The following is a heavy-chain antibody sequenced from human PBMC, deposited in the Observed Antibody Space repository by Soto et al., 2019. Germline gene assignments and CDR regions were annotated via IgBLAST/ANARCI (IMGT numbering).Heavy chain of an antibody. CDR1: GGSFSGYY. CDR2: INHSGST. CDR3: ARDYEGKAVAGSGWFDP. J-gene: IGHJ5*02. V-gene: IGHV4-34*01. D-gene: IGHD6-19*01. Sequence: PSETLSLTCAVYGGSFSGYYWSWIRQPPGKGLEWIGEINHSGSTNYNPSLKSRVTISVDTSKNQFSLKLSSLTAADTAVYYCARDYEGKAVAGSGWFDPWGQGTLVTVSS.